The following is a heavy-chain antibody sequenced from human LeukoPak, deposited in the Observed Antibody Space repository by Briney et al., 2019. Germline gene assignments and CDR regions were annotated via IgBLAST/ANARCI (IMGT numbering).Heavy chain of an antibody. Sequence: SETLSPTCTVSGYSISSGYYWGWIRQPPGKGLEWIGSIYHSGSTYYNPSLKSRVTISVDTSKNQLSLKLSSVTAADTAVYYCARVYFWAREYYFDYWGQGTLVTVSS. CDR1: GYSISSGYY. CDR2: IYHSGST. V-gene: IGHV4-38-2*02. J-gene: IGHJ4*02. CDR3: ARVYFWAREYYFDY. D-gene: IGHD3-3*01.